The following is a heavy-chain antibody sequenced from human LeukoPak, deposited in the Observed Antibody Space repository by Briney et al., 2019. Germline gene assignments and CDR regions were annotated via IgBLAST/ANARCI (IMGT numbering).Heavy chain of an antibody. J-gene: IGHJ5*02. CDR3: ASSPPGNWFDP. V-gene: IGHV3-7*01. Sequence: PGGSLRLSCAASGFTFSSYWMSWVRQAPGKGLEWVANIKQDGSEKYYVDSVKGRFTISRDNAKNSLYLQMNSLRAEDTAVYYCASSPPGNWFDPWGQGTLVTVSS. CDR1: GFTFSSYW. CDR2: IKQDGSEK.